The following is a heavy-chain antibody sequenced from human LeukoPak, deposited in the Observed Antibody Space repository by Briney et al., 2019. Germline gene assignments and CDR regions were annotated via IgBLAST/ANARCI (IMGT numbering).Heavy chain of an antibody. V-gene: IGHV3-74*03. J-gene: IGHJ5*02. Sequence: GGSLRLSCAASGLTFNSYWMHWVRQVAGKGLVWVARINGDASNTTYADSVKGRFTISRDNAKNTLYLQMNSLRVDDTAVYYCARAMAHDNWFDPWGQGSLVTVSS. CDR2: INGDASNT. CDR1: GLTFNSYW. D-gene: IGHD2-8*01. CDR3: ARAMAHDNWFDP.